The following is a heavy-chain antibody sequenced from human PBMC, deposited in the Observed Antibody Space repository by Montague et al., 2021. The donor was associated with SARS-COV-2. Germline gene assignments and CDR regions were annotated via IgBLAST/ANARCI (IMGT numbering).Heavy chain of an antibody. CDR2: SHTGDST. CDR1: GFSVSSTH. V-gene: IGHV3-66*01. Sequence: SLRLSCAASGFSVSSTHMSWVRQAPGKGLEWVSSSHTGDSTYYADSVKGRFTFSRDISRNTVDLQMNGLRPEDTAAYYCARDKVSATTGGPGYYFDYWGKGALVTVSS. J-gene: IGHJ4*02. CDR3: ARDKVSATTGGPGYYFDY. D-gene: IGHD2-8*02.